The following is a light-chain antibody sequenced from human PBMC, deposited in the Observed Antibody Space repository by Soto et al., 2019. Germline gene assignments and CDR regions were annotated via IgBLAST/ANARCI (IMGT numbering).Light chain of an antibody. CDR1: QSLLHSNGYNY. Sequence: DIVMTQSPLSLPVTPGEPASISCRSSQSLLHSNGYNYLDWYLQKPGQSPQLLIYLGSNRASGVPDRFSGSGSGTDFTLKISRVEAEDLGVYYCMQALQWTFGQGTKVEIK. J-gene: IGKJ1*01. V-gene: IGKV2-28*01. CDR2: LGS. CDR3: MQALQWT.